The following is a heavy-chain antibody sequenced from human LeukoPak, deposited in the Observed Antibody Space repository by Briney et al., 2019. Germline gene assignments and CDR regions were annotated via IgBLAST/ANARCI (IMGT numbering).Heavy chain of an antibody. CDR1: GFTFSSYS. J-gene: IGHJ4*02. CDR2: ISSSSSYI. D-gene: IGHD3-16*02. Sequence: GGSLRLSCAASGFTFSSYSMNWVRQAPGKGLEWVSSISSSSSYIYYADSVKGRFTISRDNAKNSLYLRMNSLRAEDTAVYYCASDPALPFDYWGQGTLVTVSS. CDR3: ASDPALPFDY. V-gene: IGHV3-21*01.